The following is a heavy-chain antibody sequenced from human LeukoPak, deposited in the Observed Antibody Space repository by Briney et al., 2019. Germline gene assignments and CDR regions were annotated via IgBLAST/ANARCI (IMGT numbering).Heavy chain of an antibody. J-gene: IGHJ3*02. Sequence: GTSVKVSCKASRYTFTTYAMNWVRQAPGQGLEWVGWINTDTGNPTYAQGFTGRSVFFLDTSVSTAYLQISSLKAEDTAVYYCARGTYGGNSGDTFDIWGQGTMVTVSS. CDR1: RYTFTTYA. D-gene: IGHD4-23*01. CDR3: ARGTYGGNSGDTFDI. V-gene: IGHV7-4-1*02. CDR2: INTDTGNP.